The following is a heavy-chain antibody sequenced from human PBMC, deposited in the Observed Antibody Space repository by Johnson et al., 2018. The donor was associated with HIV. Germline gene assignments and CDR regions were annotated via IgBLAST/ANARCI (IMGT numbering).Heavy chain of an antibody. CDR3: SKFVGYCSGGGCYTPGDI. CDR1: GFTFSSYA. CDR2: INWNGGST. V-gene: IGHV3-23*04. J-gene: IGHJ3*02. Sequence: VQLVESGGGLVQPGGSLRLSCAASGFTFSSYAMSWVRQAPGKGLEWVSGINWNGGSTGYADSVKGRFTISRDDSQNTAYLQMNSLKTEDTAVYYCSKFVGYCSGGGCYTPGDIWGQGTMVTVSS. D-gene: IGHD2-15*01.